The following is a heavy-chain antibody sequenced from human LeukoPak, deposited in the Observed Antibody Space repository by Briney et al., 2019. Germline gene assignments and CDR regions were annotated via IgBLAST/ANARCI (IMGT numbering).Heavy chain of an antibody. D-gene: IGHD3-22*01. CDR3: ASSYYYDSSGYLGAFDI. V-gene: IGHV4-61*02. CDR1: GGSISSGSYY. Sequence: SETLSLTCTVSGGSISSGSYYWSWIRQPAGKGLEWIGRIYTSGSTNYNPSLKSRVTMSVDTSKNQFSLKLSSVTAADTAVYYCASSYYYDSSGYLGAFDIWGQGTMVTVSS. J-gene: IGHJ3*02. CDR2: IYTSGST.